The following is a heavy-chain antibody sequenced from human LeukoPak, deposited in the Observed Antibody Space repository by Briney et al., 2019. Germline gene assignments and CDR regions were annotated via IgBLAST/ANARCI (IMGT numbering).Heavy chain of an antibody. D-gene: IGHD3-3*01. Sequence: SETLSLTCAVYGGSFSGYYWSWIRQPPGKGLEWIGEINHSGSTNYNPSLKSRVTISVDTSKNQFSLKLSSVTAADTAVYYCARGHPDFWSGYYRPFGAFDIWGQGTMVTVSS. V-gene: IGHV4-34*01. CDR2: INHSGST. CDR3: ARGHPDFWSGYYRPFGAFDI. J-gene: IGHJ3*02. CDR1: GGSFSGYY.